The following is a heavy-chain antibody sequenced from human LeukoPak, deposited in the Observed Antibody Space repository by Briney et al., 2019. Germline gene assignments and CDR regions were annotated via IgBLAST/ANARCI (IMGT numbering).Heavy chain of an antibody. CDR3: ASGLLGYCSSTSCLHDY. V-gene: IGHV1-2*02. D-gene: IGHD2-2*01. CDR2: INPNSGGT. CDR1: GCTFTGYY. Sequence: GASVKVSCKASGCTFTGYYMHWVRQAPGQGLEWMGWINPNSGGTNYAQKFQGRVTMTRDTSISTAYMELSRLRSDDTAVYYCASGLLGYCSSTSCLHDYWGQGTLVTVSS. J-gene: IGHJ4*02.